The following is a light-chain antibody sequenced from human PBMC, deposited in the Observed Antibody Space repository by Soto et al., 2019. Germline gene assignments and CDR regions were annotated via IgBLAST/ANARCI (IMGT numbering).Light chain of an antibody. CDR3: QQYNSYST. CDR2: DAS. V-gene: IGKV1-5*01. CDR1: QSISSW. J-gene: IGKJ1*01. Sequence: DIQMTQSPFTLSASVGDRVPITCRASQSISSWLAWYQQKPGKAPKLLIYDASSLESGVPSRFSGSGSGTEFTLTISSLQPDDFATYYCQQYNSYSTFGQGT.